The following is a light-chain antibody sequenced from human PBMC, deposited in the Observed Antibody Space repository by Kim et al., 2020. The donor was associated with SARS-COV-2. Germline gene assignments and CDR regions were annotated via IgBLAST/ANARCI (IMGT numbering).Light chain of an antibody. V-gene: IGLV2-14*03. Sequence: QSITISCTVTSRDVGGYNYVSWYQQHPGKAPKLIIYDVSTRPSGVSNRFSGSKSGNTASLTISGLQAEDEADYYCSSYTSSSTLYVFGTGTKVTVL. CDR2: DVS. J-gene: IGLJ1*01. CDR3: SSYTSSSTLYV. CDR1: SRDVGGYNY.